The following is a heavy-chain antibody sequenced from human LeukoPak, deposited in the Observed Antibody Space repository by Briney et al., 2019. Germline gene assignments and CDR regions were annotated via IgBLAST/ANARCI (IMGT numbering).Heavy chain of an antibody. CDR2: IIPIFSTA. CDR3: ARSYDCWGGYYTPFDY. Sequence: SVKVSCKASGGTFSSYAISWVRQAPGKGLEWMGGIIPIFSTANYAQKFQGRVTITAEESTSTVYMELSSLRSEDTAVYYCARSYDCWGGYYTPFDYWGQGTLVTVSS. J-gene: IGHJ4*02. D-gene: IGHD3-3*01. CDR1: GGTFSSYA. V-gene: IGHV1-69*13.